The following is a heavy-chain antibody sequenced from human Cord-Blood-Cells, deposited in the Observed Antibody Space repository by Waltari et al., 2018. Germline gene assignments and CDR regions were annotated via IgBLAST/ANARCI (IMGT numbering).Heavy chain of an antibody. CDR1: GVSFSGYY. J-gene: IGHJ4*02. CDR2: INHRGST. D-gene: IGHD3-9*01. V-gene: IGHV4-34*01. Sequence: QVQLQQWGAGLLKPSETLSLTCAVYGVSFSGYYWSWNRQPPGKGLEWIGEINHRGSTNYNPSHKSRVTISIDTSKNQFALKLSSVTAADTAVYYCARGGTIRRYFDWLYYFDYWGQGTLVTVSS. CDR3: ARGGTIRRYFDWLYYFDY.